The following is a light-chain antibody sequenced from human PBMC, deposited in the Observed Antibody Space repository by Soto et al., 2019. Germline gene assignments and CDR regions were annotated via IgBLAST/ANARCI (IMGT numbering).Light chain of an antibody. CDR2: GNS. Sequence: QYVLTQPPSVSGAPGQRVTIYCTGSSSNIGAGYDVHWYQQLPGTAPKLLIYGNSNRPSGVPDRFSGSKSGTSASLAITGLQAEDEADYYCQSYDSSLRVFGEGTKLTVL. CDR1: SSNIGAGYD. V-gene: IGLV1-40*01. CDR3: QSYDSSLRV. J-gene: IGLJ3*02.